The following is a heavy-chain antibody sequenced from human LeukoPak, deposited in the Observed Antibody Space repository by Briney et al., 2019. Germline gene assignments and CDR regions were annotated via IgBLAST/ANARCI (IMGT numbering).Heavy chain of an antibody. J-gene: IGHJ6*02. CDR3: ARAPSDFWSGYYYYYGMDV. Sequence: PGGSLRLSCAASGFTDSSNYMSWVRQAPGKGLEWVSVIYSGGSTYYADSVKGRFTISRDNSKNTLYLQMNSLRAEDTAVYYCARAPSDFWSGYYYYYGMDVWGQGTTVTVSS. CDR1: GFTDSSNY. D-gene: IGHD3-3*01. V-gene: IGHV3-66*01. CDR2: IYSGGST.